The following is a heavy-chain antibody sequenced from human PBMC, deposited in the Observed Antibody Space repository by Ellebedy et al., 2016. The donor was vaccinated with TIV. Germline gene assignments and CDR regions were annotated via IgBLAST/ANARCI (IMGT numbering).Heavy chain of an antibody. CDR3: AKEDVLRYFDWLSSAFDI. J-gene: IGHJ3*02. D-gene: IGHD3-9*01. V-gene: IGHV3-23*01. CDR1: GFTFSSYA. Sequence: PGGSLRLSCAASGFTFSSYAMSWVRQAPGKGLEWVSAISGSGGSTYYADSVKGRFTISRDNSKNTLYLQMNSLRAEDTAVYYCAKEDVLRYFDWLSSAFDIWGQGTMVTVSS. CDR2: ISGSGGST.